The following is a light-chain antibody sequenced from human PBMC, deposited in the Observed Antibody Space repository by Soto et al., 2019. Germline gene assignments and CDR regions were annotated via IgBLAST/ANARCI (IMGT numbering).Light chain of an antibody. CDR1: QSVRSDY. V-gene: IGKV3-20*01. Sequence: IGLTKSPATLSLSPGERATLSCRASQSVRSDYFAWYQQKPGQAPRVIIFGVSTRATGIPDRFSGSGSGTDFTLTISRLEPEDFALYYCQQYGNSPLTFGGGTKV. J-gene: IGKJ4*01. CDR3: QQYGNSPLT. CDR2: GVS.